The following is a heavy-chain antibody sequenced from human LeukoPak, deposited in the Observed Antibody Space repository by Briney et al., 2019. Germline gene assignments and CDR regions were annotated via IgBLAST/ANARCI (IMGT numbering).Heavy chain of an antibody. V-gene: IGHV4-61*09. CDR3: ARDHPRLGSGIPII. Sequence: SETLSLTCTVSGGSIDTGSYYWSWIRQPAGKGLEWIGHIYTNGRTNYNPSLKSRVTISEDTSKSQFSLNLSSVTAADTAVYYRARDHPRLGSGIPIIWGQGTLVTVSS. J-gene: IGHJ4*02. CDR2: IYTNGRT. CDR1: GGSIDTGSYY. D-gene: IGHD2-15*01.